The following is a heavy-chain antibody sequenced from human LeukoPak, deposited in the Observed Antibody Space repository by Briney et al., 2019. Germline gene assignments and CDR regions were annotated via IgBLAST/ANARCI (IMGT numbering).Heavy chain of an antibody. V-gene: IGHV1-58*01. CDR2: IVIANGNT. J-gene: IGHJ4*02. Sequence: SVKVSCKASGFTFARSAVQWVRQARGQRPEWIGWIVIANGNTNYAQKFQERLTITRDMSTSTAYMELSSLRFEGTAVYYCAAEDDFLTGYYDFDYWGQGTVVTVSS. D-gene: IGHD3-9*01. CDR1: GFTFARSA. CDR3: AAEDDFLTGYYDFDY.